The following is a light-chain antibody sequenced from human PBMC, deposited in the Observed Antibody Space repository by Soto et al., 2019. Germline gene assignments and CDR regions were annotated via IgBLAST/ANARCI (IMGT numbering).Light chain of an antibody. CDR2: GES. CDR3: QQYNDWRT. Sequence: EIVMTQSPATLSLSPGERATLSCRASQSVSSNLAWYQQKHGQAPRPLIFGESTWAKGIPARFSGSGSGTEFSLSISSLQSEDFAGYYCQQYNDWRTFGQGTKVEI. V-gene: IGKV3-15*01. J-gene: IGKJ1*01. CDR1: QSVSSN.